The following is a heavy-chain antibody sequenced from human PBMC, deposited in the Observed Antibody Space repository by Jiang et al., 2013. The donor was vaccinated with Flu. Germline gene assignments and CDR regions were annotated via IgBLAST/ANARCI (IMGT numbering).Heavy chain of an antibody. CDR2: IRYDGSNK. D-gene: IGHD5-18*01. V-gene: IGHV3-30*02. J-gene: IGHJ6*03. CDR1: GFTFSSYG. CDR3: AKSGSLGIRYSYEKSYYYYYMDA. Sequence: GVVQPGGSLRLSCAASGFTFSSYGMHWVRQAPGKGLEWVAFIRYDGSNKYYADSVKGRFTISRDNSKNTLYLQMNSLRAEDTAVYYCAKSGSLGIRYSYEKSYYYYYMDAWGKGTTVTVSS.